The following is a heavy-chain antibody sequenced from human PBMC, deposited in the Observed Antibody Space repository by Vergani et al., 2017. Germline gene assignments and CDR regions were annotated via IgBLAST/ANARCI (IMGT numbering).Heavy chain of an antibody. D-gene: IGHD3-10*01. CDR2: IYYSGST. Sequence: QVQLQESGPGLVKPSETLSLTCTVSGGSISSYYWSWIRQPSGKGLEWIGYIYYSGSTNYNPSLKSRVTISVDTSKNQFSLKLSTVTAADTAVYYCAREARITMVRESYYYYYYMDVWGKGTTVTVSS. CDR3: AREARITMVRESYYYYYYMDV. V-gene: IGHV4-59*01. J-gene: IGHJ6*03. CDR1: GGSISSYY.